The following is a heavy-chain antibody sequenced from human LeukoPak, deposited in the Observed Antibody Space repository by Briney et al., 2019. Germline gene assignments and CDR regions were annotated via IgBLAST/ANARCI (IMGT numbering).Heavy chain of an antibody. J-gene: IGHJ6*02. D-gene: IGHD2-2*02. CDR3: ARDCSSTSCYRGVYYYYGMDV. V-gene: IGHV1-8*01. CDR2: MNPNSGNT. CDR1: GYTFTSYD. Sequence: GASVKVSCKASGYTFTSYDINWVRQATGQGLEWMGWMNPNSGNTGYAQKFQGRVTMTTDTSTSTAYMELRSLRSDDTAVYYCARDCSSTSCYRGVYYYYGMDVWGQGTTVTVSS.